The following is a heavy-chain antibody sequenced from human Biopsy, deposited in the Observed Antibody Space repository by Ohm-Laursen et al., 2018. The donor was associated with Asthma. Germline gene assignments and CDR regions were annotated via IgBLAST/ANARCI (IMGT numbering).Heavy chain of an antibody. D-gene: IGHD6-19*01. J-gene: IGHJ4*02. CDR3: AREGVAGTHIED. Sequence: SLRLSCSASGFSFGSYGMHWVRQAPGKGLEWVAVMSFDGRQTYYADSVKGRFTISRDNSKNTLYLQMNSLTAEDTAVYYCAREGVAGTHIEDWGQGTLVTVSS. CDR1: GFSFGSYG. V-gene: IGHV3-30*03. CDR2: MSFDGRQT.